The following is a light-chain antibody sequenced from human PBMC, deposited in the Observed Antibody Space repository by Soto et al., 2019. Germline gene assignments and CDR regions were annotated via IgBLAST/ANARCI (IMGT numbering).Light chain of an antibody. CDR1: QSVSSQN. Sequence: EIVLTQSPGTLSLSPGERATLSCRASQSVSSQNVAWYQQKPGQAPRLLIFGASTRATGIPDRFSGRGSGTDFSLTISRLEPEHFAVYCCQQYGSSPWTFGQGTKVEIK. CDR2: GAS. J-gene: IGKJ1*01. CDR3: QQYGSSPWT. V-gene: IGKV3-20*01.